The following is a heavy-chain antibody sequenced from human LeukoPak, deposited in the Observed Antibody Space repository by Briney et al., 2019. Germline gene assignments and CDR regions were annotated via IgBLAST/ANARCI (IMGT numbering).Heavy chain of an antibody. CDR2: ISWNSGSI. CDR3: AKGVRFGELLASFYFDY. D-gene: IGHD3-10*01. J-gene: IGHJ4*02. CDR1: GFTFDDYA. V-gene: IGHV3-9*01. Sequence: HAGGSLRLSCAASGFTFDDYAMHRVRQAPGKGLEWVSGISWNSGSIGYADSVKGRFTISRDNAKNSLYLQMNSLRAEDTALYYCAKGVRFGELLASFYFDYWGQGTLVTVSS.